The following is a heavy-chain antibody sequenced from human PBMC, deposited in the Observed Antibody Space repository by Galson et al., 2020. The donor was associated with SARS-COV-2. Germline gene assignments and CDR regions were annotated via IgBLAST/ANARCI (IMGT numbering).Heavy chain of an antibody. V-gene: IGHV3-48*01. CDR1: GFLFSDYD. CDR3: VRDRHGGAFGD. J-gene: IGHJ4*02. CDR2: ITKSSSTI. Sequence: GGSLRLSCAASGFLFSDYDMNWVRQAPGKGLEWVSFITKSSSTIYYAASVRGRLTISRNNAKRSLYLQRNGMRAEDTAVYCWVRDRHGGAFGDGGQGTLVTVSA. D-gene: IGHD2-15*01.